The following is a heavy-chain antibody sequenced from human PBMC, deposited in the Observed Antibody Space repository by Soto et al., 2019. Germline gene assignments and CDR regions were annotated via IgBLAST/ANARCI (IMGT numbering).Heavy chain of an antibody. J-gene: IGHJ6*02. D-gene: IGHD3-3*01. CDR3: AKDRGYDFWSGYTHYYGMDV. V-gene: IGHV3-30*02. CDR2: IKSDGRNT. CDR1: GFTFRSYG. Sequence: PGGSLRLSCAASGFTFRSYGMHWVRQSPGKGLEWVAVIKSDGRNTDYADSVKGRFFISRDNTRNMLYLQMNSLRADDTAVYYCAKDRGYDFWSGYTHYYGMDVWGQGTTVTVSS.